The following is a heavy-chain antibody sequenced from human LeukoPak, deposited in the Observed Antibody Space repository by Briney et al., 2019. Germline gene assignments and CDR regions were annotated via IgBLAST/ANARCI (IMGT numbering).Heavy chain of an antibody. CDR1: GFTFSSYS. CDR2: ISSSSSYI. J-gene: IGHJ3*02. Sequence: PGGSLRLSCAASGFTFSSYSMNWVRQAPGKGLEWVSSISSSSSYIYYADSVKGRFTISRDNAKNSLYLQMNNLRPEDTAVYYCGRDPNGDYIGAFDMWGPGTMVTVSS. CDR3: GRDPNGDYIGAFDM. V-gene: IGHV3-21*04. D-gene: IGHD4-17*01.